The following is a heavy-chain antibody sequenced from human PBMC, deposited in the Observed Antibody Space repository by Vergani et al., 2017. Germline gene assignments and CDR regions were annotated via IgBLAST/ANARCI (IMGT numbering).Heavy chain of an antibody. J-gene: IGHJ3*02. CDR2: IYHSGST. D-gene: IGHD2-21*02. V-gene: IGHV4-38-2*02. CDR1: GYSISSGYY. CDR3: ARNPYCGSDCYSDAFDI. Sequence: QVQLQESGPGLVKPSETLSLTCTVSGYSISSGYYWGWIRQPPGKGLEWIGSIYHSGSTYYNPSLKSRVTISVDTSKNQFSLKLSSVTAADTAVYYCARNPYCGSDCYSDAFDIWGQGTMVTVSS.